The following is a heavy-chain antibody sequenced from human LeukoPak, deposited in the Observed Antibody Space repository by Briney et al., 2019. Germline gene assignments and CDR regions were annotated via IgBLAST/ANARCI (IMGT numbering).Heavy chain of an antibody. V-gene: IGHV4-34*01. Sequence: PSETLSLTCAVYGGSFSGYYWSWIRQPPGKGLEWIGEINHSGSTNYNPSLKSRVTISVDTSKNQFSLKLSSVTAADTAVYYCARSRHSSSWYGPLFDYWGQGTLVTVSS. D-gene: IGHD6-13*01. J-gene: IGHJ4*02. CDR1: GGSFSGYY. CDR3: ARSRHSSSWYGPLFDY. CDR2: INHSGST.